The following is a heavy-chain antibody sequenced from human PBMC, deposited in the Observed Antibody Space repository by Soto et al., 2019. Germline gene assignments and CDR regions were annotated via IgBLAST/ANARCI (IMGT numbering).Heavy chain of an antibody. CDR1: GFTFSSCW. D-gene: IGHD1-26*01. J-gene: IGHJ4*02. Sequence: GGSLRLSCVASGFTFSSCWMHWVRQAPGQGLVWVSRIDNDGRSTNYADSVKGRSTISRDNAKNTLYLQMNSLRVEDTAVYYCVRACPGARVHYWGQGTLVTVSS. CDR3: VRACPGARVHY. V-gene: IGHV3-74*01. CDR2: IDNDGRST.